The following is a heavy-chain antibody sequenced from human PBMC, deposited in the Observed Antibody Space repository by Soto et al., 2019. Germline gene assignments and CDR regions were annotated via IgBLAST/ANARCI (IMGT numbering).Heavy chain of an antibody. J-gene: IGHJ3*01. CDR1: GFTFGNYV. V-gene: IGHV3-23*01. CDR3: AKDPNGDYLGAFDC. D-gene: IGHD4-17*01. Sequence: QMLESGGGLVQPGGSLRLSCAASGFTFGNYVVTWVRQAPGRGLEWVSAISASGGGTFYADSVRGRFTISRDNYKNSLYLETNSRRAEDTALYFCAKDPNGDYLGAFDCWGRGTMVIVSS. CDR2: ISASGGGT.